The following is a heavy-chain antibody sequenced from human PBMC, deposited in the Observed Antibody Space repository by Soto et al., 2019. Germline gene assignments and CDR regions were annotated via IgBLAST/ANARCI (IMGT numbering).Heavy chain of an antibody. D-gene: IGHD6-19*01. CDR2: TYYRSKWYD. V-gene: IGHV6-1*01. J-gene: IGHJ4*02. CDR1: GYSVSSYSAA. CDR3: AREPDRGVAGNPFDY. Sequence: ETLSLTCALAGYSVSSYSAAWNWFRQSPSRGLEWLGMTYYRSKWYDDYAVSVKSRIIINPDASKNQFSLQLNSVTPEDTAVYYCAREPDRGVAGNPFDYWGQVSLVTVSS.